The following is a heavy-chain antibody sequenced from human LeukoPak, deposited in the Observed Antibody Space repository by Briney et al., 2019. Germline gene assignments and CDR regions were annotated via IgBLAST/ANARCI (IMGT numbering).Heavy chain of an antibody. J-gene: IGHJ4*02. D-gene: IGHD3-9*01. CDR1: GFTVSSNY. CDR2: IYSGGST. Sequence: GGSLRLSCAASGFTVSSNYMSWVRQAPGKGLEWVSVIYSGGSTYYADSVKGRFTISRGNSKNTLYLQMNSLRAEDTAVYYCARGVRYFDWLLPPLDDWGQGTLVTVSS. V-gene: IGHV3-66*02. CDR3: ARGVRYFDWLLPPLDD.